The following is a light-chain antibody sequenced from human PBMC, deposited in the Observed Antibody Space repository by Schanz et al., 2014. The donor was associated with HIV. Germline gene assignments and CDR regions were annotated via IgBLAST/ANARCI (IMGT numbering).Light chain of an antibody. CDR3: HQYGSSPRT. J-gene: IGKJ1*01. CDR1: QSVVSTS. Sequence: EIVLTQSPATLSLSPGEGGTLSCRASQSVVSTSLAWYQQKPGQAPRLLIFGASFRATGIPERFSGSGSGTDFSLTISRLEPEDFAVYYCHQYGSSPRTFGQGTKVEI. V-gene: IGKV3-20*01. CDR2: GAS.